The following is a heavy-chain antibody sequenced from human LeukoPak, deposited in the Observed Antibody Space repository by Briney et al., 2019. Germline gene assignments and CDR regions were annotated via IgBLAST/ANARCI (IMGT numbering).Heavy chain of an antibody. V-gene: IGHV1-18*01. D-gene: IGHD6-13*01. CDR2: ISAYNGNT. Sequence: ASVMVSCKASGYTFISYGLSWVRQAPGQGLEWMGWISAYNGNTNYAQRLQGRVTMTTDTSTSTAYMELRSLRSDDTAVYYCARGAASGDAFDIWGQGTMVTVSS. J-gene: IGHJ3*02. CDR1: GYTFISYG. CDR3: ARGAASGDAFDI.